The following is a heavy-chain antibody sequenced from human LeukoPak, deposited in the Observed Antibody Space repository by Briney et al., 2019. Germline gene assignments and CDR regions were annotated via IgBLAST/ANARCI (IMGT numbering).Heavy chain of an antibody. CDR2: IIPIFGTA. V-gene: IGHV1-69*05. J-gene: IGHJ3*02. CDR1: GGTFSSYA. CDR3: ARDEVGSSSAFDI. Sequence: ASVKVYCKASGGTFSSYAISWVRQAPGQGLEWMGRIIPIFGTANYAQKFQGRVTITTDESTSTAYMELSSLRSEDTAVYCCARDEVGSSSAFDIWGQGTMVTVSS. D-gene: IGHD6-13*01.